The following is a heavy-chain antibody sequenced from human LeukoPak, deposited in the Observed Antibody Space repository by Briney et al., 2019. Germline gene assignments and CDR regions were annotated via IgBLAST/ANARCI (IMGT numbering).Heavy chain of an antibody. CDR3: TRDLMDYDVSTGLHHYYMDV. CDR1: GFTFSSYW. D-gene: IGHD3-9*01. J-gene: IGHJ6*02. Sequence: PGGSLRLSCVVSGFTFSSYWMHWVRQDPRKGLVWVSRINGDGRNINYADSVRGRFTISRDNAKNTLCLQMNTLRVEDTAVYYCTRDLMDYDVSTGLHHYYMDVWGQRTLVTVSS. CDR2: INGDGRNI. V-gene: IGHV3-74*01.